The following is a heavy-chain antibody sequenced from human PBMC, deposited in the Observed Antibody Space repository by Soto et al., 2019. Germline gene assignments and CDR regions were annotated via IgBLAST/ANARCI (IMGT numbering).Heavy chain of an antibody. CDR3: ARVHSGSSAGPGLDV. J-gene: IGHJ6*02. CDR2: NYNRGRT. Sequence: LSRTCTVSGTSVSSYFCSSVGQPPGKGVGWIGYNYNRGRTKYNRSHKSRVTISLDTGDTDVSRRLTSLTPAATAVYYWARVHSGSSAGPGLDVWGQGTTVTVCS. D-gene: IGHD3-10*01. V-gene: IGHV4-59*02. CDR1: GTSVSSYF.